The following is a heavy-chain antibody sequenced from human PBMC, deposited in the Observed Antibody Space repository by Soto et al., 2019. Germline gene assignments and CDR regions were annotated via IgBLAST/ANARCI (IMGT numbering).Heavy chain of an antibody. CDR1: GFTFSSYG. CDR2: ISYDGSNK. J-gene: IGHJ4*02. V-gene: IGHV3-30*18. CDR3: AKDGWELLLARNFDY. Sequence: GGSLRLSCAASGFTFSSYGMHWVRQAPGKGLEWVAVISYDGSNKYYADSVKGRFTISRDNSKNTLYLQMNSLRAEDTAVYYCAKDGWELLLARNFDYWGQGTLVTVSS. D-gene: IGHD1-26*01.